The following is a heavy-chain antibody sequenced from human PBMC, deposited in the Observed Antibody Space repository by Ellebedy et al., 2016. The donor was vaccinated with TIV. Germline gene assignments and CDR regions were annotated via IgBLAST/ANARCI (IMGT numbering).Heavy chain of an antibody. V-gene: IGHV4-61*01. CDR1: GGSVSSGSYY. CDR3: ARERRYCSSTSCYGGYFDY. Sequence: SETLSLTXTVSGGSVSSGSYYWSWIRQPPGKGLEWIGYIYYSGSTNYNPSLKSRVTISVDTSKNQFSLKLSSVTAADTAVYYCARERRYCSSTSCYGGYFDYWGQGTLVTVSS. CDR2: IYYSGST. J-gene: IGHJ4*02. D-gene: IGHD2-2*01.